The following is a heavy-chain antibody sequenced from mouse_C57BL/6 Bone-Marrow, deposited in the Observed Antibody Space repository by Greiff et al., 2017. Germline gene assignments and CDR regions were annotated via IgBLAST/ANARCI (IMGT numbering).Heavy chain of an antibody. Sequence: VQLQQSGAELVRPGASVKLSCTASGFNIKDDYMHWVKQRPEQGLEWIGWIDPENGDTESASKFQGKATITVDTSSNTAYLQLSSLTSEDTAVSYCTSIAYWGQGTLVTVSA. CDR3: TSIAY. V-gene: IGHV14-4*01. J-gene: IGHJ3*01. CDR2: IDPENGDT. CDR1: GFNIKDDY.